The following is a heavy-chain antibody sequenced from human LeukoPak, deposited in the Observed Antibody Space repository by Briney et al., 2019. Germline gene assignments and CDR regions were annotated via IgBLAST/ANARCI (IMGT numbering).Heavy chain of an antibody. CDR3: ATSAPGLWFGELLPVWWFDP. D-gene: IGHD3-10*01. Sequence: ASVKVSCKASGYTFTSYYIHWVRQAPGQGLEWMGIINPSGGSTSYAQKFQGRVTMTEDTSTDTAYMELSSLRSEDTAVYYCATSAPGLWFGELLPVWWFDPWGQGTLVTVSS. J-gene: IGHJ5*02. CDR2: INPSGGST. CDR1: GYTFTSYY. V-gene: IGHV1-46*01.